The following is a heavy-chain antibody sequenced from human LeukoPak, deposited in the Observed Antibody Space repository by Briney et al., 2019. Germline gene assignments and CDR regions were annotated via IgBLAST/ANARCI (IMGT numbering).Heavy chain of an antibody. CDR1: GFTFSSYS. CDR3: ARDQQLVPS. D-gene: IGHD6-13*01. CDR2: ISSSSSYI. V-gene: IGHV3-21*01. J-gene: IGHJ5*02. Sequence: GGSLRLSCAASGFTFSSYSMNWVRQAPGQALEWFSSISSSSSYIYYAASVKGRFTISRDNAKNSLYLQMNSLRAKDTAVYYCARDQQLVPSWGQGNLVTVSS.